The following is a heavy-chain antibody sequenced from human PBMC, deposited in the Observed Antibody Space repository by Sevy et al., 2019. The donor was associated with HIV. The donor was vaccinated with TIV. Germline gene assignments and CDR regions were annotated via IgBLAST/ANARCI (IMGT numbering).Heavy chain of an antibody. J-gene: IGHJ4*02. CDR2: ISSSSSYI. V-gene: IGHV3-21*01. CDR1: GFTFSSYS. D-gene: IGHD3-3*01. Sequence: GGSLRLSCAASGFTFSSYSMNWVRQAPGKGLEWVSSISSSSSYIYYADSVKGRFTISRDNAKNSLYLQMNSLRAEDTAAYYCARAGRFLEGARSVENYFDYWGQGTLVTVSS. CDR3: ARAGRFLEGARSVENYFDY.